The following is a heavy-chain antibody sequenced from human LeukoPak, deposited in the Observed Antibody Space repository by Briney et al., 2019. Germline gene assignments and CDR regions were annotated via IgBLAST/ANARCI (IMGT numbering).Heavy chain of an antibody. J-gene: IGHJ4*02. V-gene: IGHV4-34*01. CDR2: INHSGST. D-gene: IGHD6-13*01. Sequence: PSETLSLTCSVSGDSITGYYWSWIRQPPGKGLEWIGEINHSGSTNYNPSLKSRVTISVDTSKNQFSLKLSSVTAADTAVYYCARGPIAAAKLRYFPKFYYFDYWGQGTLVTVSS. CDR3: ARGPIAAAKLRYFPKFYYFDY. CDR1: GDSITGYY.